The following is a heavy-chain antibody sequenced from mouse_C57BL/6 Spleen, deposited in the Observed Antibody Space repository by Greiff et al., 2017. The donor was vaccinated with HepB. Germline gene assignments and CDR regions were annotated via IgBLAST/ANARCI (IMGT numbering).Heavy chain of an antibody. CDR2: IYPGDGDT. D-gene: IGHD2-4*01. J-gene: IGHJ2*01. CDR3: ARNDYDVPFDY. Sequence: QVQLQQSGPELVKPGASVKISCKASGYAFSSSWMNWVKQRPGKGLEWIGRIYPGDGDTNYNGKFKGKATLTADKSSSTAYMQLSSLTSEDSAVYFCARNDYDVPFDYWGQGTTLTVSS. V-gene: IGHV1-82*01. CDR1: GYAFSSSW.